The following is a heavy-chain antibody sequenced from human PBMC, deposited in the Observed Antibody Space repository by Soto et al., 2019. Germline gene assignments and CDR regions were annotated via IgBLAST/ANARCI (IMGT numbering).Heavy chain of an antibody. J-gene: IGHJ6*03. V-gene: IGHV1-18*01. CDR2: ISAYNGNT. D-gene: IGHD3-10*01. Sequence: QVQLVQSGAEVKKPGASVKVSCKASGYTFTSYGISWVRQAPGQGLEWMGWISAYNGNTNYAQKLQGRVTMTTDTSTSTAYMELRSPRSDDTAVYYCSREGVRWGQSHYYDYYYYMDVWGKGTTVTVSS. CDR1: GYTFTSYG. CDR3: SREGVRWGQSHYYDYYYYMDV.